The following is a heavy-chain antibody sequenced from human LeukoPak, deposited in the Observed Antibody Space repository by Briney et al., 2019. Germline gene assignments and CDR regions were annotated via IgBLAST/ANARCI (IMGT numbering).Heavy chain of an antibody. CDR2: INPKSGGT. J-gene: IGHJ4*02. D-gene: IGHD5-18*01. V-gene: IGHV1-2*02. Sequence: ASVKVSGKASGYTFNDYYIHWVRQAPGQGLEWMGWINPKSGGTNYAQKFQGRVTMTRDTSISTVYMELSRLRSDDRAVYYCARIGGRGYSYGTFDYWGQGTLVTVSS. CDR3: ARIGGRGYSYGTFDY. CDR1: GYTFNDYY.